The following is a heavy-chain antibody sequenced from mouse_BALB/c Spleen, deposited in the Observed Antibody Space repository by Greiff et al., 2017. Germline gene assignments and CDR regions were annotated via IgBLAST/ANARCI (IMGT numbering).Heavy chain of an antibody. CDR1: GYTFSSYW. Sequence: VQLQQSGAELMKPGASVKISCKATGYTFSSYWIEWVKQRPGHGLEWIGEILPGSGSTNYNEKFKGKATFTADTSSNTAYMQLSSLTSEDSAVYYCARSYYGSSPYYYAMDYWGQGTSVTVSS. D-gene: IGHD1-1*01. CDR2: ILPGSGST. V-gene: IGHV1-9*01. CDR3: ARSYYGSSPYYYAMDY. J-gene: IGHJ4*01.